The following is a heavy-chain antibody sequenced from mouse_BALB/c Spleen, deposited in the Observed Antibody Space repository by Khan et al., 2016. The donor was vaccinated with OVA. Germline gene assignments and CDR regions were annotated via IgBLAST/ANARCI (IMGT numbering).Heavy chain of an antibody. V-gene: IGHV1S81*02. Sequence: QVQLKQSGTELVKPGASVKLSCKASGYTFTSYWMHWVKQRPGQGLEWIGEINPSNGLTKSNDRFKNKATLTVDKSSSTAYMQLSSLTSEDSTVYYWARSTMIYWYFDVWGAGTTVTVSS. CDR2: INPSNGLT. CDR1: GYTFTSYW. J-gene: IGHJ1*01. CDR3: ARSTMIYWYFDV. D-gene: IGHD2-4*01.